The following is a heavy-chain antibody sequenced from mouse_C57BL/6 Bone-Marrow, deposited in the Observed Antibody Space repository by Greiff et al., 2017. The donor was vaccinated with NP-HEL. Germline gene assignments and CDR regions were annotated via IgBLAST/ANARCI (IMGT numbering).Heavy chain of an antibody. Sequence: VQLQESGPGLVQPSQSLSITCTVSGFSLTSYGVHWVRQSPGKGLEWLGVIWSGGSTDYNAAFISRLSISKDNSKSQVFFKMNSLQADDTAIYYWARESFYYGSSPYAMDYRGQGTSVTVSS. CDR2: IWSGGST. J-gene: IGHJ4*01. CDR1: GFSLTSYG. D-gene: IGHD1-1*01. CDR3: ARESFYYGSSPYAMDY. V-gene: IGHV2-2*01.